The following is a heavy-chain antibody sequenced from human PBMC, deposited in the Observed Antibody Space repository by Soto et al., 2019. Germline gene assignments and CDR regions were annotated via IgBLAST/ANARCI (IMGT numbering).Heavy chain of an antibody. CDR1: GYTFTSYG. Sequence: QVQLVQSGAEVKKPGAPVKASAKASGYTFTSYGINWVRQPPGQGLEGMGWTSAYNGNTNDAQKLQGRVTMTTDTSTSTAYMELRSLRSDDTAVYYCARGTTVETGSYWGQGTLVTVSS. CDR3: ARGTTVETGSY. V-gene: IGHV1-18*01. D-gene: IGHD4-17*01. CDR2: TSAYNGNT. J-gene: IGHJ4*02.